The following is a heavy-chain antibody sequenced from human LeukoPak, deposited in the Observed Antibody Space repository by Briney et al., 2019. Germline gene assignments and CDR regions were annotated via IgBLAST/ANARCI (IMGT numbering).Heavy chain of an antibody. CDR1: GGSISSYY. Sequence: SETLSLTCTVSGGSISSYYWSWIRQPAGKGLEWIGRIYTSGSTNYNPSLKSRVTMSVDTSKNQFSLKLSSVTAADTAVYYCARYAPAAIVGATDDAFDTWGQGTMVTVSS. J-gene: IGHJ3*02. V-gene: IGHV4-4*07. CDR3: ARYAPAAIVGATDDAFDT. D-gene: IGHD1-26*01. CDR2: IYTSGST.